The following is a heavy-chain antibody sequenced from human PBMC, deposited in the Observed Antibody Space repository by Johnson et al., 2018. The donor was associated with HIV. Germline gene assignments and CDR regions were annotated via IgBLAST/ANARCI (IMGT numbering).Heavy chain of an antibody. CDR2: ISYDGSNK. V-gene: IGHV3-30*04. CDR3: AKLRWAWGAAFDV. J-gene: IGHJ3*01. CDR1: GFTFSSYA. D-gene: IGHD4-23*01. Sequence: QMLLVESGGGVVQPGRSLRLSCAASGFTFSSYAMHWVRQAPGKGLEWVAVISYDGSNKYYADSVQGRFTISRDNSKNTLYMQMNSLRAEDTAVYYCAKLRWAWGAAFDVWGQGTMVTVSS.